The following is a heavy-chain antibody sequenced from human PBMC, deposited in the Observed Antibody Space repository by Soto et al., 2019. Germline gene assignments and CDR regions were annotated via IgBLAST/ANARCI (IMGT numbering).Heavy chain of an antibody. D-gene: IGHD3-10*01. Sequence: SQKISCQRVGDTFTRYWLCWDRQKPGKSLEWMGVIYPGDSDTRYSPSFQGQVTISADKSISTAYLQWSSLKASDTAMYYCARLNTYGSGSSYYYYGMDVWVQGTTVTVSS. CDR3: ARLNTYGSGSSYYYYGMDV. CDR1: GDTFTRYW. J-gene: IGHJ6*02. CDR2: IYPGDSDT. V-gene: IGHV5-51*01.